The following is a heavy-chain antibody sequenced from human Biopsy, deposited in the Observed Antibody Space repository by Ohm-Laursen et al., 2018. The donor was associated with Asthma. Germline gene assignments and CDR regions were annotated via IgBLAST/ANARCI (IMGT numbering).Heavy chain of an antibody. CDR3: ARGYSTSRYFGY. CDR2: ISSSGSTT. D-gene: IGHD6-13*01. J-gene: IGHJ4*02. Sequence: SLRLSCSASGFSFSDYYMTWMRQAPGKGLEWVSSISSSGSTTYPAESVKGRFTISRDNAQKSLFLEMNSLTVEDTAVYFCARGYSTSRYFGYWGQGTLVTVSS. V-gene: IGHV3-11*01. CDR1: GFSFSDYY.